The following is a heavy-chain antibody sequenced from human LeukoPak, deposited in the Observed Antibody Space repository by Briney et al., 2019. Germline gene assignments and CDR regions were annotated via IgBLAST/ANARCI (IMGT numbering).Heavy chain of an antibody. V-gene: IGHV4-39*07. CDR2: IYYSGST. D-gene: IGHD3-16*01. CDR1: GGSISSYY. Sequence: SETLSLTCTVSGGSISSYYWGWIRQPPGKGLEWIGSIYYSGSTYYNPSLKSRVTISVDTSKNQFSLKLSSVTAADTAVYYCARGIRLGELYTDYWGQGTLVTVSS. CDR3: ARGIRLGELYTDY. J-gene: IGHJ4*02.